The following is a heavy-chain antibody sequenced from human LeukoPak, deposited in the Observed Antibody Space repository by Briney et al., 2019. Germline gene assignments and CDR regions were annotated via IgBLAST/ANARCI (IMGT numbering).Heavy chain of an antibody. J-gene: IGHJ4*02. V-gene: IGHV3-66*04. Sequence: GGSLRLSCAASGFTVSSNYMSWVRQAPGKGLEWVSVIYSGGSTYYADSVKGGFTISRDNSKNTLYLQMNSLRAEDTAVYYCARRAGAYSHPYDYWGQGTLVTVSS. CDR3: ARRAGAYSHPYDY. D-gene: IGHD4/OR15-4a*01. CDR1: GFTVSSNY. CDR2: IYSGGST.